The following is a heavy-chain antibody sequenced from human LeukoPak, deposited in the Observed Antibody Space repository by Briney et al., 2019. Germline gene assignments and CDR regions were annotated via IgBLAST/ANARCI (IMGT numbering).Heavy chain of an antibody. CDR2: ISSSSSYI. Sequence: GGSLRLSCAASGFSFSTYAMSWVRQAPGKGLEWVSSISSSSSYIYYADSVKGRFTISRDNAKNSLYLQMNSLRAEDTAVYYCARDRPTGSSRLFVVQWGQGTPVIVSS. J-gene: IGHJ4*02. CDR3: ARDRPTGSSRLFVVQ. D-gene: IGHD3-10*01. CDR1: GFSFSTYA. V-gene: IGHV3-21*01.